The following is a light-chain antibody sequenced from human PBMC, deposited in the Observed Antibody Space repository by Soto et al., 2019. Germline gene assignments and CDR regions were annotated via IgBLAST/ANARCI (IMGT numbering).Light chain of an antibody. V-gene: IGLV2-18*02. J-gene: IGLJ1*01. CDR2: EVS. Sequence: QSALTQPPSVSGSPGQSVTISCTGAISDVGTYNLVSWYQQPPGTAPKLMIFEVSDRPSGVPDRFSGSKSGNTASLTISGLQAEDEADYYCSSDTSSSTWVFGTGTKLTVL. CDR3: SSDTSSSTWV. CDR1: ISDVGTYNL.